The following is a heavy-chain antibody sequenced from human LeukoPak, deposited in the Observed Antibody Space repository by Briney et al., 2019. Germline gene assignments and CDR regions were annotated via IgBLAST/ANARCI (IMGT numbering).Heavy chain of an antibody. D-gene: IGHD2-15*01. CDR1: GYTFTSYG. V-gene: IGHV1-18*01. Sequence: ASVKVSCKASGYTFTSYGISWVRQAPGQGLEWMGWISAYNGNTNYAQKLQGRVTMTTDTSTSTAYMELRSLRSGDTAVYYRARDGVVVVAAEMGFDPWGQGTLVTVSS. J-gene: IGHJ5*02. CDR3: ARDGVVVVAAEMGFDP. CDR2: ISAYNGNT.